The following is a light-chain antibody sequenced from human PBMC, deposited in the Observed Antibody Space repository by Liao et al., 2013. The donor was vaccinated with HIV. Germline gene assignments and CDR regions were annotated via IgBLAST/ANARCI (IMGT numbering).Light chain of an antibody. Sequence: SYELTQPPSVSVSPGQTASITCSGDKLGDKYACWYQQKPGQSPVLVIYQDSKRPSGIPERFSGSSSGTTVTLTISGVHAEDEADYYCQSADSSRTYSWVFGGGTKLTVL. CDR3: QSADSSRTYSWV. CDR1: KLGDKY. J-gene: IGLJ3*02. V-gene: IGLV3-25*03. CDR2: QDS.